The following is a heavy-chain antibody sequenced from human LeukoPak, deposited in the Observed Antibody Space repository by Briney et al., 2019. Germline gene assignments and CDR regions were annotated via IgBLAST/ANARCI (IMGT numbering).Heavy chain of an antibody. Sequence: GGSLRLSCAASGFTITNAGMGWVRQAPGKGLEWVGLIKSKIDGGTTDFAAPVKGRFTISTDDSKHTLYLQMNSLKTEDTAVYYCTTGDGHSDFDYWGQGTLVTVSS. CDR2: IKSKIDGGTT. CDR3: TTGDGHSDFDY. D-gene: IGHD3-3*02. V-gene: IGHV3-15*01. CDR1: GFTITNAG. J-gene: IGHJ4*02.